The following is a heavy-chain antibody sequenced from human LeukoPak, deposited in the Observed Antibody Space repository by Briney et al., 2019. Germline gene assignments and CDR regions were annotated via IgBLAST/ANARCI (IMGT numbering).Heavy chain of an antibody. D-gene: IGHD3-22*01. Sequence: GASVKVSCKASGGTFSSYAISWVRQAPGQGLEWMGGVIPIFGTANYAQKFQGRVTITADESTSTAYMELSSLRSEDTAVYYCAREGTYYYDTGHPRGWFDPWGQGTLVTVSS. V-gene: IGHV1-69*13. CDR2: VIPIFGTA. CDR3: AREGTYYYDTGHPRGWFDP. J-gene: IGHJ5*02. CDR1: GGTFSSYA.